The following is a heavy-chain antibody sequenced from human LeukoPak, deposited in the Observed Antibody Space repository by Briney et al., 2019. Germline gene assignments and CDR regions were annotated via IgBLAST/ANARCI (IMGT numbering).Heavy chain of an antibody. V-gene: IGHV4-59*01. CDR3: ARVPGSVFDI. J-gene: IGHJ3*02. D-gene: IGHD3-10*01. Sequence: SETLSLTCTVSGDPISSDYWNWTRKPPGKGLEWIGHIYYSGSTDYNPSLKSRVTISVDRSKNQFSVKLNSVTTADTAVYYCARVPGSVFDIWGQGTMVTVSS. CDR1: GDPISSDY. CDR2: IYYSGST.